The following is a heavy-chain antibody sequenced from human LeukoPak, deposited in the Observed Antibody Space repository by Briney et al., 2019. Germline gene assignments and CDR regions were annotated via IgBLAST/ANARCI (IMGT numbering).Heavy chain of an antibody. Sequence: PSQTLSLTCTVSGDSITNDNYYWSWIRQPAGKGLEWIGRIYTSVNTNYNPSLKSRVAISVDTSKNHFSLILTSVTAADTAVYYCARESDSRPCYYYYMDVWGKGTTVTVSS. J-gene: IGHJ6*03. CDR3: ARESDSRPCYYYYMDV. V-gene: IGHV4-61*02. CDR2: IYTSVNT. D-gene: IGHD3-22*01. CDR1: GDSITNDNYY.